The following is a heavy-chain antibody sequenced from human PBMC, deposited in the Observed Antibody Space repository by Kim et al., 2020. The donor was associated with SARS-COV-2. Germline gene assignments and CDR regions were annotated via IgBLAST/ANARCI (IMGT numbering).Heavy chain of an antibody. CDR2: VSTDGQYT. Sequence: GSLRLSCAASGLTFGSYAMTWVRQAPGKGLEWVSTVSTDGQYTFYADSVKGRFTVSRDNSKSTLYLQMSSLRAEDAAMYYCAKEKRSGTWYFDLWGRGT. V-gene: IGHV3-23*05. D-gene: IGHD1-1*01. CDR3: AKEKRSGTWYFDL. J-gene: IGHJ2*01. CDR1: GLTFGSYA.